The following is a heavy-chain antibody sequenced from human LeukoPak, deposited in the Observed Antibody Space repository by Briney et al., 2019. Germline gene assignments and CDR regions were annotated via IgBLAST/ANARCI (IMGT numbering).Heavy chain of an antibody. CDR1: GFTFSIYA. J-gene: IGHJ6*03. CDR3: ARLYSYMDV. CDR2: INWNGRST. Sequence: GGSLRLSCAASGFTFSIYAMSWVRQAPGRGLEWVSGINWNGRSTDYADFVKGRFTISRDNAKNSLYLQVNSLRAEDTALYYCARLYSYMDVWGKGTTVTVSS. V-gene: IGHV3-20*04.